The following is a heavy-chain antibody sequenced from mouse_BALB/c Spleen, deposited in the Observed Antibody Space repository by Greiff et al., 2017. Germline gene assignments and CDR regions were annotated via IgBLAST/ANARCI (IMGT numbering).Heavy chain of an antibody. V-gene: IGHV5-6*01. CDR1: GFTFSSYG. J-gene: IGHJ4*01. Sequence: EVQRVESGGDLVKPGGSLKLSCAASGFTFSSYGMSWVRQTPDKRLEWVATISSGGSYTYYPDSVKGRFTISRDNAKNTLYLQMSSLKSEDTAMYYCARHDGYVYYYAMDYWGQGTSVTVSS. D-gene: IGHD2-3*01. CDR3: ARHDGYVYYYAMDY. CDR2: ISSGGSYT.